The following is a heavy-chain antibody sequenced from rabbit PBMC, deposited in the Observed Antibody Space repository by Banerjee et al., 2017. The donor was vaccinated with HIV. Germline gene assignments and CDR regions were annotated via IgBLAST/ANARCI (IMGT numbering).Heavy chain of an antibody. Sequence: QQLVESGGGLVKPGASLTLTCKASGFSFSSGYDMCWVRQAPGKGPEWIGCIYTGDGSTYYASWAKGRFTISKTSSTTVTLQMTSLTAADTATYFCARESDYAGYGYINLWGQGTLVTDS. J-gene: IGHJ4*01. CDR3: ARESDYAGYGYINL. D-gene: IGHD6-1*01. CDR2: IYTGDGST. V-gene: IGHV1S40*01. CDR1: GFSFSSGYD.